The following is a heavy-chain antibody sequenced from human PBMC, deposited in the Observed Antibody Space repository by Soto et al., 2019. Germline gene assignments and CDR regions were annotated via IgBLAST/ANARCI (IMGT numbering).Heavy chain of an antibody. CDR3: ARDGVSFSMRGDYHHYVLAF. J-gene: IGHJ6*02. Sequence: GASVKVSCKASGGTFSSYAISWVRQAPGQGLEWMGGIIPIFGTANYAQKFQGRVTITADESTSTAYMELSSLRSEDTAVYYCARDGVSFSMRGDYHHYVLAFWGRG. V-gene: IGHV1-69*13. CDR2: IIPIFGTA. CDR1: GGTFSSYA. D-gene: IGHD2-2*01.